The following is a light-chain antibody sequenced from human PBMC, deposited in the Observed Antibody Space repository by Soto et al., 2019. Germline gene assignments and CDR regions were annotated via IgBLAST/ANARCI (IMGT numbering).Light chain of an antibody. J-gene: IGKJ2*01. Sequence: DIQMTQSPSTLSASVGDRVTITCRASQSISSWLAWYQQKPGKAPKLLIYKASTLESGVPSNFSGSGSGTEFSLTISSLQPEDFATYYCQQYHTFYPTFGQGTKLEIK. CDR1: QSISSW. CDR3: QQYHTFYPT. V-gene: IGKV1-5*03. CDR2: KAS.